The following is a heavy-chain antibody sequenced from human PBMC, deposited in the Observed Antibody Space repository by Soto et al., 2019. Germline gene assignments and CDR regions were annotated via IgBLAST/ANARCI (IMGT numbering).Heavy chain of an antibody. D-gene: IGHD3-22*01. CDR3: AREANYYDSSGYSGAFGI. V-gene: IGHV3-30*03. CDR2: ISYDGSNT. J-gene: IGHJ3*02. Sequence: PGGSLRLSCVASGFTFSSYGMHWVRQAPGKGLEWVAIISYDGSNTYYADSVKGRFTISRDNSKNTLYLQMNSLRAEDTAVYYCAREANYYDSSGYSGAFGIWGQGTMVTVSS. CDR1: GFTFSSYG.